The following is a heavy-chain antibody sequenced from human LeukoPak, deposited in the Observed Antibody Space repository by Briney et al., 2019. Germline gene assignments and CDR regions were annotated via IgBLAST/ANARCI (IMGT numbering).Heavy chain of an antibody. V-gene: IGHV3-23*01. D-gene: IGHD6-13*01. J-gene: IGHJ4*02. CDR1: GFTFSSYA. CDR2: ISGSGGST. CDR3: TRNTYTNSRYYFDS. Sequence: SGGSLRLSCAASGFTFSSYAMSWVRQAPGKGLEWVSAISGSGGSTYYADSVKGRFTISRDNSKNTLYLQMNSLKTEDTAVYYCTRNTYTNSRYYFDSWGQGTLVTVSS.